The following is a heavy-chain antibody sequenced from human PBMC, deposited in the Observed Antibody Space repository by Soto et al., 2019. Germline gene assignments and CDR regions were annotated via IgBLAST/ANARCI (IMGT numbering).Heavy chain of an antibody. D-gene: IGHD6-13*01. CDR2: IKRDGSGG. CDR1: GFTFSNYW. J-gene: IGHJ3*02. V-gene: IGHV3-7*01. Sequence: QLVESGGGLVQPGGSLRLSCAASGFTFSNYWMTWVRQAPGKGLEWVANIKRDGSGGSYLDSVRGRFTVSRDNARNSLYQQMNSLRAEDTALYYCARDVSPGSSGWYFDAFDIWGQGTMVTVSS. CDR3: ARDVSPGSSGWYFDAFDI.